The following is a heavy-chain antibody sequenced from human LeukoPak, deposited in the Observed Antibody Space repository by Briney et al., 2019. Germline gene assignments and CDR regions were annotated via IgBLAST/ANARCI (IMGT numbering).Heavy chain of an antibody. Sequence: PGGSLRLSCAASGFTVSSNYMSWVRQAPGKGLEWGSVIYSGGSTYYADSVKGRFTISRDNSKNTLYLQMNSLRAEDTAVYYCARGYYGSGSYYKTLGNAFDIWGQGTMVTVSS. J-gene: IGHJ3*02. CDR3: ARGYYGSGSYYKTLGNAFDI. CDR2: IYSGGST. CDR1: GFTVSSNY. D-gene: IGHD3-10*01. V-gene: IGHV3-53*01.